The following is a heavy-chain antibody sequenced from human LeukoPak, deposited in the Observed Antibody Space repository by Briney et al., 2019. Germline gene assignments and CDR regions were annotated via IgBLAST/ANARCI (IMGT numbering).Heavy chain of an antibody. CDR2: IYYSGST. D-gene: IGHD5-18*01. V-gene: IGHV4-59*01. CDR1: GGSISSYY. J-gene: IGHJ4*02. CDR3: ARGALDTKTRFDY. Sequence: SETLSLTCTVSGGSISSYYWSWIRQPPGKGLEWIGYIYYSGSTNDNPSLKSRVTISVDTSKNQFSLRLSSLTAADTAVYYCARGALDTKTRFDYWGQGTLVTVSP.